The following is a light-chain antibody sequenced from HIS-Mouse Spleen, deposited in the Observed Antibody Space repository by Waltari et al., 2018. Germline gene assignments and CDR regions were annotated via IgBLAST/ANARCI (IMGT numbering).Light chain of an antibody. J-gene: IGLJ3*02. Sequence: QSALTQPASVSGSPGQSITISCTGTSSDVGSYNLVSWYQQHPGKAPKLMIYEGSKRPSRVSNRFSGSKSGNTPALTISELQAEDEADYYCCSYAGSSTWVFGGGTKLTVL. V-gene: IGLV2-23*01. CDR2: EGS. CDR1: SSDVGSYNL. CDR3: CSYAGSSTWV.